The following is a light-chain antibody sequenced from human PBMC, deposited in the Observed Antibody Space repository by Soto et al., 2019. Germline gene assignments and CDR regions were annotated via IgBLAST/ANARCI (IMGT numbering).Light chain of an antibody. CDR1: TSNIGSNS. Sequence: QSVLTQPPSASGAPGRRVTISCSGSTSNIGSNSVSWYQQLPGSAPKLLICNNDQRPSGVPDRFSASKSVTSASLAISGLQSDDEADYYCAVWDDSLDGRLFGGGTKLTVL. CDR3: AVWDDSLDGRL. CDR2: NND. V-gene: IGLV1-44*01. J-gene: IGLJ3*02.